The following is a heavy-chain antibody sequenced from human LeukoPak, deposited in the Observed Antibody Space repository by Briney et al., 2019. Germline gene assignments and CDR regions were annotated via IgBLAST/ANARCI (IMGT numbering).Heavy chain of an antibody. D-gene: IGHD5-18*01. Sequence: PGGSLRLSCTASGFTFGDYAMSWFRQAPGKGLEWVGFIRSKAYGGTTEYAASVKGRFTISRDDSKRIAYLQMNSLKTEDTAVYYCTRVSRLQKDTAMVSFDYWGQGTLVTVSS. CDR1: GFTFGDYA. CDR2: IRSKAYGGTT. CDR3: TRVSRLQKDTAMVSFDY. V-gene: IGHV3-49*03. J-gene: IGHJ4*02.